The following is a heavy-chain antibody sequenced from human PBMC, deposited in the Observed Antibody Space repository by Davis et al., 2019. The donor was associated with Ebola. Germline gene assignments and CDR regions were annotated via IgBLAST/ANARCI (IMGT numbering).Heavy chain of an antibody. CDR3: AREGKIFGLDY. Sequence: GGSLRLSCAASGFTLSGYDMNWVRQAPGKGLQWVAVIWDDGSNKYYADSVKGRFTISRDNAKNTLYLQMNDLGGEDTAVYYCAREGKIFGLDYWGQGALVTVSS. CDR2: IWDDGSNK. J-gene: IGHJ4*02. V-gene: IGHV3-33*01. D-gene: IGHD3-3*01. CDR1: GFTLSGYD.